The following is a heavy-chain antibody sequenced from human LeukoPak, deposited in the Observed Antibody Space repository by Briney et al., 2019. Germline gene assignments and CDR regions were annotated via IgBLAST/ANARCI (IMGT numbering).Heavy chain of an antibody. D-gene: IGHD4-11*01. J-gene: IGHJ4*02. Sequence: GRSLRHSCAASGFTFDDYAMHWVRQAPGKGLEWVSGISWNSGSIGYADSVKGRFTISRDNAENSLFLQMNSLRAEDTAVYYCARLMGGVTTYDYWGQGTLVTVSS. CDR3: ARLMGGVTTYDY. V-gene: IGHV3-9*01. CDR1: GFTFDDYA. CDR2: ISWNSGSI.